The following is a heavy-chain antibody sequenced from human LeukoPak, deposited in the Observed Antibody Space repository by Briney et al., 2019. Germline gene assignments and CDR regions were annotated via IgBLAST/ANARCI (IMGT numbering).Heavy chain of an antibody. CDR3: ARVSAAARLRYYFDY. V-gene: IGHV1-46*01. D-gene: IGHD6-6*01. CDR1: GYTFTSYY. CDR2: INPSGGST. J-gene: IGHJ4*02. Sequence: ASVKVSCKASGYTFTSYYMHWVRQAPGQGLEWMGIINPSGGSTSYAQKFQGRVTMTRDMSTSTAYMELRSLRSDDTAVYYCARVSAAARLRYYFDYWGQGTLVTVSS.